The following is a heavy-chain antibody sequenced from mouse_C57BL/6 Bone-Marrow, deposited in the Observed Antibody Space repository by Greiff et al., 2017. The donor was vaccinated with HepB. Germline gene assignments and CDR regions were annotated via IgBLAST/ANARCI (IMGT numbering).Heavy chain of an antibody. J-gene: IGHJ2*01. CDR3: ARWGGVLLYGSSGAYFDY. CDR1: GFNIKNTY. Sequence: VQLQQSVAELVRPGASVKLSCTASGFNIKNTYMHWVKQRPEQGLEWIGRIDPANGNTKYAPKFQGKATITADTSSNTAYLQLSSLTSEDTAIYYGARWGGVLLYGSSGAYFDYWGQGTTLTVSS. V-gene: IGHV14-3*01. CDR2: IDPANGNT. D-gene: IGHD1-1*01.